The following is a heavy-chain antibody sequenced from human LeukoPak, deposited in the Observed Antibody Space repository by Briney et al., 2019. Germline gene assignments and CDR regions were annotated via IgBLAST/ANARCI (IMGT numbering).Heavy chain of an antibody. Sequence: ASVKVSCKASGYTFTSYAMHWVRQAPGQRLEWMGWINPYNDNTNYAPRFRGRVTMTTDTSTGTAYMELRSLRSDDTAVYYCARCVPRPGYYDSSGYYGYWGQGTLVTVSS. CDR1: GYTFTSYA. V-gene: IGHV1-3*01. D-gene: IGHD3-22*01. CDR2: INPYNDNT. J-gene: IGHJ4*02. CDR3: ARCVPRPGYYDSSGYYGY.